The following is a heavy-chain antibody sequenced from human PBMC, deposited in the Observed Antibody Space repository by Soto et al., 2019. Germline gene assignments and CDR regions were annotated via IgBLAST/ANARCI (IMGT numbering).Heavy chain of an antibody. J-gene: IGHJ3*02. CDR2: ISGSGGST. CDR1: GFTFSSYA. Sequence: GGSLRLSCEASGFTFSSYALSWVRQAPGKGLEWVSAISGSGGSTYYADSVKGRFTISRDNSKNTLYLQMNSRRAEDTAVYYCAKDWDGDSSSWFLPGGAFDIGGQGTMVNVSS. CDR3: AKDWDGDSSSWFLPGGAFDI. V-gene: IGHV3-23*01. D-gene: IGHD6-13*01.